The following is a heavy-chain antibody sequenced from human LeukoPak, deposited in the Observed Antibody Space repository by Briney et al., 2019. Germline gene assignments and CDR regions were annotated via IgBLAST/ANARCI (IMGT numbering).Heavy chain of an antibody. CDR1: GFTFSSYG. D-gene: IGHD2-15*01. CDR2: IWYDGSKK. J-gene: IGHJ4*02. CDR3: ARETPSADAAFDY. V-gene: IGHV3-33*01. Sequence: GRSLRLSCAVSGFTFSSYGMHWVRQAPGKGLEWVAVIWYDGSKKYYADSVKGRFTISRDNSKNTLDLQMNSLRAEDTAVYYCARETPSADAAFDYWGRGTLVTVSS.